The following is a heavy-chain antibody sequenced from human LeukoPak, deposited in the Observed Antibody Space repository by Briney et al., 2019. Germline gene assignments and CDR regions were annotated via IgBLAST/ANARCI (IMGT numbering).Heavy chain of an antibody. Sequence: GGSLRLSCAASGFTFSSYAMSWVRQAPGKGLEWVSAISGSGGSTYYAGSVKGRFTISRDNSKNTLYLQMNSLRAEDTAVYYCANILGSYGGLGWGQGTMVTVSS. J-gene: IGHJ3*01. CDR1: GFTFSSYA. V-gene: IGHV3-23*01. D-gene: IGHD4-23*01. CDR3: ANILGSYGGLG. CDR2: ISGSGGST.